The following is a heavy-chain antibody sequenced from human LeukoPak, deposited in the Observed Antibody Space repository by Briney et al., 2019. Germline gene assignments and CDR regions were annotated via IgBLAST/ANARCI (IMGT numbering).Heavy chain of an antibody. V-gene: IGHV1-8*03. Sequence: ALGKVSCSPSGYTFTSYAINWVGQATGHGLEWRGWMNPYSGNTGYAQKFQGRVTITRNTSISTAYMELSSLRSEDTAVYYCARARWVAARPSRMYYFDYWGQGTLVTVSS. J-gene: IGHJ4*02. CDR1: GYTFTSYA. D-gene: IGHD6-6*01. CDR3: ARARWVAARPSRMYYFDY. CDR2: MNPYSGNT.